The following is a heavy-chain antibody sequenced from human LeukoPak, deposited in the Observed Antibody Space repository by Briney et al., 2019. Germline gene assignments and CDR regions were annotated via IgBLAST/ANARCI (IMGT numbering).Heavy chain of an antibody. CDR3: AAGGRGGWYQYANYYYYYMDV. Sequence: EASVKVSCKASGFTFTSSAVQWVRQARGQRLEWIGWIVVGSGNTNYAQKFQERVTITRDMSTSTAYMELSSLRSEDTAVYYCAAGGRGGWYQYANYYYYYMDVWGKGTTVTVSS. J-gene: IGHJ6*03. D-gene: IGHD2-2*01. CDR1: GFTFTSSA. CDR2: IVVGSGNT. V-gene: IGHV1-58*01.